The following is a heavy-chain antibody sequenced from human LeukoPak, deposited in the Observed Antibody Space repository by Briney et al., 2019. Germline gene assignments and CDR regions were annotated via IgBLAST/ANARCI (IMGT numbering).Heavy chain of an antibody. CDR2: IKSKTDGGTT. Sequence: GWYLRLSGASSEFTFINAWMSWVRQPPGKGLEWVGRIKSKTDGGTTDYAAPVKGRFTISRDDSKNTLYLQMNSLKTEDTAVYYCTVMYSSGYYWGQGTLVTVSS. J-gene: IGHJ4*02. CDR3: TVMYSSGYY. CDR1: EFTFINAW. V-gene: IGHV3-15*01. D-gene: IGHD6-19*01.